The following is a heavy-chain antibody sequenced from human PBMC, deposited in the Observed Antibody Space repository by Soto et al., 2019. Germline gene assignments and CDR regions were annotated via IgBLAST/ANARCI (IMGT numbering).Heavy chain of an antibody. CDR1: GGSISSYY. CDR2: IYYSGST. V-gene: IGHV4-59*01. J-gene: IGHJ5*02. CDR3: ARDLGAYYYDSSGRGARNWFDP. D-gene: IGHD3-22*01. Sequence: TLSLTCTVSGGSISSYYWSWIRQPPGKGLEWIGYIYYSGSTNYNPSLKSRVTISVDTSKNQFSLKLSSVTAADTAVYYCARDLGAYYYDSSGRGARNWFDPWGQGTLVTVSS.